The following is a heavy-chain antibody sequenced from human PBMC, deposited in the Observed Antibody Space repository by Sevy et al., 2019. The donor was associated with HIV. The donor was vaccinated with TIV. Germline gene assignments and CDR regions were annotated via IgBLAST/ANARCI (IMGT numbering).Heavy chain of an antibody. D-gene: IGHD2-15*01. CDR3: ARVLGDAVAATRFDY. V-gene: IGHV4-34*01. CDR2: INHSGST. J-gene: IGHJ4*02. Sequence: SETLSLTCAVYGGSFSGYYWSWIRQPPGKGLEWIGEINHSGSTNYNPSLKSRVTISVDTSKNQFSLKLSSVTAADTAVYYCARVLGDAVAATRFDYWGQETLVTVSS. CDR1: GGSFSGYY.